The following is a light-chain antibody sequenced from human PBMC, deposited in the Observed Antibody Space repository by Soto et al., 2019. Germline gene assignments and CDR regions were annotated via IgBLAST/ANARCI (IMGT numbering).Light chain of an antibody. CDR2: QDS. Sequence: SYELTQPPSVSVSPGQTASITCSGDKLGDKYACWYQQKPAQSPVLVIYQDSKRPSGIPERFSGSNSGNTATLTISGTQAMDEADYYCQAWDSSTHNYVFGTGTKLTVL. V-gene: IGLV3-1*01. CDR1: KLGDKY. J-gene: IGLJ1*01. CDR3: QAWDSSTHNYV.